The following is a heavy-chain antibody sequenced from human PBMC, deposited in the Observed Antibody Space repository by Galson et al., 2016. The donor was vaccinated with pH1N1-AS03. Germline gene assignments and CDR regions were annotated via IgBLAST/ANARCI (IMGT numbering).Heavy chain of an antibody. CDR3: ANREKAATGQFDY. Sequence: SLRLSCAASGFIFSSFGMHWVRQAPGKGLEWMAFIRNDETSKYYADSVRGRFTISRDISKNTLYLQMNSLRTDDTAVYYCANREKAATGQFDYWGQGTLVTVSS. CDR1: GFIFSSFG. D-gene: IGHD6-13*01. V-gene: IGHV3-30*02. CDR2: IRNDETSK. J-gene: IGHJ4*02.